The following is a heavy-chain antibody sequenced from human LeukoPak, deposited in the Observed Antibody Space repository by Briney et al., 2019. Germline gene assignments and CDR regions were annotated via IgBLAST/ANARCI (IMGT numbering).Heavy chain of an antibody. CDR3: ERVRGSSGWYATLMDY. Sequence: ASVKVSCKASGYTFTGYYMHWVRHAPGQGLEWMGWINPNSGGTNYAQKFQGRVTMTRDTSISTAYMELSRLRSDDTAVYYCERVRGSSGWYATLMDYWGQGTLVTVSS. CDR2: INPNSGGT. V-gene: IGHV1-2*02. J-gene: IGHJ4*02. CDR1: GYTFTGYY. D-gene: IGHD6-19*01.